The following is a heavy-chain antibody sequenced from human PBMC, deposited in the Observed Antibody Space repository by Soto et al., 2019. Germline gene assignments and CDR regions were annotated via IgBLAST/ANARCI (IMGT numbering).Heavy chain of an antibody. J-gene: IGHJ4*02. CDR2: IYYSGST. V-gene: IGHV4-31*03. CDR3: AREPRSSGYFVD. D-gene: IGHD3-22*01. CDR1: GGSFSSGNYC. Sequence: SETLSLTCTVSGGSFSSGNYCWSWIRQHPGKGVEWIGYIYYSGSTYYNPSLKSRVTISLDTTKNQSSLNLSSVTAAATAVYYCAREPRSSGYFVDWGQGTLVTVSS.